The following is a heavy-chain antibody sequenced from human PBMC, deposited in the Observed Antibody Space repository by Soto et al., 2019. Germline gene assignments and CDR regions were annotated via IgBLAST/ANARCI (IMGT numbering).Heavy chain of an antibody. V-gene: IGHV5-51*01. CDR1: GYSFTSYW. J-gene: IGHJ6*02. CDR2: IYPGDSDT. Sequence: GESLKISCKGSGYSFTSYWIGWVRQMPGKGLEWMGIIYPGDSDTRYSPSFQGQVTISADKSISTAYLQWSSLKASDTAMYYCARLGRCSSTSCFYYYYGMDVRGQGTTVTVSS. D-gene: IGHD2-2*01. CDR3: ARLGRCSSTSCFYYYYGMDV.